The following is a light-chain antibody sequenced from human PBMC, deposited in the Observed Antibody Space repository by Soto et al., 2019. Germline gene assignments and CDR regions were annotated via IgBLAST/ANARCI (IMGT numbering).Light chain of an antibody. Sequence: QSALPQPRSVSGSPVQSVTISCTGTSSDVGGYNYVSWYQQHPGKAPKLMIYDVSKRPSGVPDRFSGSKSGNTASLTISGLQAEDEADYYCCSYAGSYTLYVFGTGTKVTVL. J-gene: IGLJ1*01. V-gene: IGLV2-11*01. CDR3: CSYAGSYTLYV. CDR1: SSDVGGYNY. CDR2: DVS.